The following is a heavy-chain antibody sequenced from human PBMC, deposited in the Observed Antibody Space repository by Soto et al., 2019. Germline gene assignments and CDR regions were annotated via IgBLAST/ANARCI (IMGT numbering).Heavy chain of an antibody. D-gene: IGHD2-21*02. Sequence: PLDTLSLTCTVTGDSISRRSYYWGWIREPPGKGLEWIGSIYYSGSTYNNPSLRSRVSMSIDTSKDQFSLKLKSVTAADTALYFCARQRTSVVTQAYFDVWGQGSLVTVSS. CDR1: GDSISRRSYY. J-gene: IGHJ4*02. V-gene: IGHV4-39*01. CDR3: ARQRTSVVTQAYFDV. CDR2: IYYSGST.